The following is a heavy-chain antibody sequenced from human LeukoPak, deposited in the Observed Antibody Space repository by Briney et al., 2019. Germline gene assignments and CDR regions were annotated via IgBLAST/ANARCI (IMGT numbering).Heavy chain of an antibody. V-gene: IGHV3-43*01. D-gene: IGHD4-17*01. J-gene: IGHJ1*01. Sequence: GGSLRLSCAASGFTFDDYTMHWVRQAPGKGLEWASLISWDGGSTYYADSVKGRFTISRDNSKNSLYLQMNSLRTEDTALYYCAKDKAPRRLLGYFQHWGQGTLVTVSS. CDR2: ISWDGGST. CDR3: AKDKAPRRLLGYFQH. CDR1: GFTFDDYT.